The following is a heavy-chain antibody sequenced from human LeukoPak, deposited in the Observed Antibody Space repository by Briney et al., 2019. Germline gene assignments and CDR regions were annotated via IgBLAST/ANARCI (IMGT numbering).Heavy chain of an antibody. Sequence: ASVKVSCKVSGYTLSELSMHWVRQSPGKGLEWMGGFDVAETDTIYAQKFQGRVTMTEDTSTDTAYMELNSLSSEDTAVYHCSSSGVEEWQGLHFWGQGTLVTVSS. J-gene: IGHJ4*02. CDR1: GYTLSELS. CDR2: FDVAETDT. D-gene: IGHD3-3*01. CDR3: SSSGVEEWQGLHF. V-gene: IGHV1-24*01.